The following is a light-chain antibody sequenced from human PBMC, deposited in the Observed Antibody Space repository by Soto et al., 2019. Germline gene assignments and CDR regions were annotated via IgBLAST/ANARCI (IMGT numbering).Light chain of an antibody. Sequence: VLTQSPDTLSVSPGERATLSCRASQRISSSYLAWYQQKPGQAPLRLIYGASSRATGIPDRFSGSGSGTDFTLTISRLEPEDFAVYYCQQYGSSPTWTFGQGTKVDI. J-gene: IGKJ1*01. CDR3: QQYGSSPTWT. CDR2: GAS. CDR1: QRISSSY. V-gene: IGKV3-20*01.